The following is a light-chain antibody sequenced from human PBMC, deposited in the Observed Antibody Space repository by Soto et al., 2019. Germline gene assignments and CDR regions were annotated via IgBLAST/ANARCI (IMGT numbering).Light chain of an antibody. J-gene: IGLJ2*01. V-gene: IGLV2-14*01. Sequence: QSALTQPASVSGSPGQSITISCTGTSSDVGGYNYVSWYQQHPGKAPKLMIYDVSNRPSGVSNRFSGSKSGNTASLTISGVQAEDEADYYCSSYTSSRTRVFGGGTKVTVL. CDR2: DVS. CDR3: SSYTSSRTRV. CDR1: SSDVGGYNY.